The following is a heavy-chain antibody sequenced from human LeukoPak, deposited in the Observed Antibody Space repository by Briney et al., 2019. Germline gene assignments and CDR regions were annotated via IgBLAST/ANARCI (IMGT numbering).Heavy chain of an antibody. J-gene: IGHJ4*02. CDR2: ISSSSSTI. Sequence: PGGSLRLSCAASGFTFTTYSMNWVRQAPGKGLEWVSYISSSSSTIYYADSVKGRFTISRDNAKNSLYLQMNSLRDEDTAVYYCARGETSVTSYLHYWGRGTLVTVSS. V-gene: IGHV3-48*02. CDR3: ARGETSVTSYLHY. D-gene: IGHD4-17*01. CDR1: GFTFTTYS.